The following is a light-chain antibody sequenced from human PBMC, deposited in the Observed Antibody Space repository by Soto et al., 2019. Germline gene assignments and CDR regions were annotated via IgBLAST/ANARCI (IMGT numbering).Light chain of an antibody. V-gene: IGKV3-11*01. J-gene: IGKJ5*01. CDR2: DAS. CDR1: QSFSSY. Sequence: EVVLTQSPATLCLSAGDRATLSWSSSQSFSSYLAWYQQKPGQAPRLLIYDASNRATGIPARFSGSGSGTDFTLTIRSLEPEDFAVYYCQQSSNWPPITCGKGTRREIK. CDR3: QQSSNWPPIT.